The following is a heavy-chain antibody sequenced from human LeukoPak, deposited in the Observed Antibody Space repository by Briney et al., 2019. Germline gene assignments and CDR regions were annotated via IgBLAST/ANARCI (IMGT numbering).Heavy chain of an antibody. CDR1: GFTLSSYG. J-gene: IGHJ4*02. Sequence: GGSLRLSCAASGFTLSSYGIRWVRQAPGKGLEWVAVIPNDGSNKYYADSVKGRFTISRDNSKITLYLQMNSLRAEDTAVYYCAKDRIKQRAFDYWGQGTLVTVSS. CDR2: IPNDGSNK. V-gene: IGHV3-30*18. D-gene: IGHD6-25*01. CDR3: AKDRIKQRAFDY.